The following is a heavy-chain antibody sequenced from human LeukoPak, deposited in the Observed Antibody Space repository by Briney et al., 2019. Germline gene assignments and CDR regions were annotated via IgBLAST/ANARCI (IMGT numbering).Heavy chain of an antibody. J-gene: IGHJ4*02. CDR1: GFTFSSYS. V-gene: IGHV3-21*01. Sequence: GGSLRLSCAASGFTFSSYSMNWVRQAPGKGLEWVSSISSSSSYIYYADSVKGRFTISRDNAKNSLYPQMNSLRAEDTAVYYCARDLGTVTGYFDYWGQGTLVTVSS. D-gene: IGHD4-17*01. CDR3: ARDLGTVTGYFDY. CDR2: ISSSSSYI.